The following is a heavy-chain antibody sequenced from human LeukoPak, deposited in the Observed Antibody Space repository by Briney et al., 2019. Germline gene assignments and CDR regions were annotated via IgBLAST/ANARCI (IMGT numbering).Heavy chain of an antibody. CDR1: GYSFTSYW. CDR2: IYPGDSDT. V-gene: IGHV5-51*01. CDR3: AKSLEKYGSGTGGFDP. D-gene: IGHD3-10*01. Sequence: GESLKISCKGSGYSFTSYWIGWVRQMPGKGLEWMGIIYPGDSDTRYSPSFQGQVTISADKSISTACLQWSSLKASDTAMYYCAKSLEKYGSGTGGFDPWGQGTLVTVSS. J-gene: IGHJ5*02.